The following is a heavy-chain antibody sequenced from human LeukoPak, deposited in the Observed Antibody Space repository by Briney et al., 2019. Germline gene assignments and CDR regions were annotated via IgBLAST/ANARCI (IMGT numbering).Heavy chain of an antibody. CDR1: GYTFTSYY. D-gene: IGHD6-13*01. Sequence: ASVKVSCKTFGYTFTSYYVHWVRQAPGQGLEWLGIIDPSGGLTSYAQKFQDRVTMSRDVSTTTVDMELRSLTSEDTAVYYCARDWSIAAAGTGGVLAFDIWGQGTMVTVSS. CDR3: ARDWSIAAAGTGGVLAFDI. V-gene: IGHV1-46*01. CDR2: IDPSGGLT. J-gene: IGHJ3*02.